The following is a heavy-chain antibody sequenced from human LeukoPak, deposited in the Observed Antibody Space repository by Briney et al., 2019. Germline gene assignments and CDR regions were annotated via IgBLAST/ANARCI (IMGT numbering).Heavy chain of an antibody. J-gene: IGHJ3*02. D-gene: IGHD2-15*01. V-gene: IGHV4-38-2*01. CDR3: AKPPGEGSRLDAFDI. Sequence: KPSETLSLTCAVSGYSISSSYYWGWIRQPPGKGLDWIGSIYHSGSTYYNPSLKSRVTISVDTSKNQFSLKLSSVTAADTAVYYCAKPPGEGSRLDAFDIWGQGTMVTVSS. CDR1: GYSISSSYY. CDR2: IYHSGST.